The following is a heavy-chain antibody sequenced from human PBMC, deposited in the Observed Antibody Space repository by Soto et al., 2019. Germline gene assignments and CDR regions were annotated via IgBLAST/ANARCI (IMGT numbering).Heavy chain of an antibody. CDR3: AKSTPTDYYDSSGYYYGLASLDY. D-gene: IGHD3-22*01. J-gene: IGHJ4*02. V-gene: IGHV3-23*01. Sequence: GGSLRLSCAASGFTFSSYAMSWVRQAPGKGLEWVSAISGSGGSTYYADSVKGRFTISRDNSKNTLYLQMNSLRAEDTAVYYCAKSTPTDYYDSSGYYYGLASLDYWGQGTLVTVSS. CDR2: ISGSGGST. CDR1: GFTFSSYA.